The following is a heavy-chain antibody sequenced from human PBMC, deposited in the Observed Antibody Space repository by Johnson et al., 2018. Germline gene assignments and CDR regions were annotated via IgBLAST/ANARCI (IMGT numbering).Heavy chain of an antibody. D-gene: IGHD5-24*01. CDR2: ISRHSDRI. CDR1: GFTFDDYD. CDR3: ASLRVREYMDV. J-gene: IGHJ6*03. V-gene: IGHV3-9*01. Sequence: VQLVQSGGGLVQPGRSLRLSCAASGFTFDDYDMHWVRQAPGKGLEWVSGISRHSDRIGYADSVKGRFTISRDNAKSSLLYLQINSLRAEDTALYYCASLRVREYMDVWGKGTTVTVSS.